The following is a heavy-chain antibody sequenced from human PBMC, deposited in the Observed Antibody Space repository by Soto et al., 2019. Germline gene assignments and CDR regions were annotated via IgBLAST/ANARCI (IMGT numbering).Heavy chain of an antibody. V-gene: IGHV3-48*03. J-gene: IGHJ4*02. CDR3: ARSPWFGESSRVTAVRGIPTGFDY. CDR2: ISSGGVSI. CDR1: GFSFTRHE. D-gene: IGHD3-10*01. Sequence: GGSLRLSCVASGFSFTRHEMNWVRQAPGKGLEWLSYISSGGVSIYYADSVEGRFTISRDNAKNSLYLQMNSLRDEDTAVYYCARSPWFGESSRVTAVRGIPTGFDYWGQGTLVTVPP.